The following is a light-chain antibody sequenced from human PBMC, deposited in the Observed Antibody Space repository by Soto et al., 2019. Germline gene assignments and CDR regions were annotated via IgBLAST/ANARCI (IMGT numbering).Light chain of an antibody. CDR2: EVN. Sequence: QSALTQPPSASGSPGQSVTISCSGTSSDVGGYNYVSWYQHPPGKAPKLMIYEVNKRPSGVPDRFSGSKSGNTASLTVSGLQAEDEADYYCSSYADSNNLVFGGGTKVTVL. CDR3: SSYADSNNLV. V-gene: IGLV2-8*01. J-gene: IGLJ2*01. CDR1: SSDVGGYNY.